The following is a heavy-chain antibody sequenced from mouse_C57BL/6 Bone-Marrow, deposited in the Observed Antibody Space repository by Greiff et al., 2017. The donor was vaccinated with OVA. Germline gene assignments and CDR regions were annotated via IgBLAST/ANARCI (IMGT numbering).Heavy chain of an antibody. CDR3: ARGVYYYGSSYGLAY. V-gene: IGHV1-18*01. CDR2: INPNNGGN. Sequence: EVQLQQSGPELVKPGASVKIPCKASGYTFTDYNMDWVKQSHGKSLEWIGDINPNNGGNIYTQKFKGKATLTVAKSSSTAYMELRSLTSEDTAVYYCARGVYYYGSSYGLAYWGQGTLVTVSA. CDR1: GYTFTDYN. D-gene: IGHD1-1*01. J-gene: IGHJ3*01.